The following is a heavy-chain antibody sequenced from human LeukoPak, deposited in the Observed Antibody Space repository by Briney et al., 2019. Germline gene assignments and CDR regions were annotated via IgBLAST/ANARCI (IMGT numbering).Heavy chain of an antibody. V-gene: IGHV1-18*04. D-gene: IGHD2-15*01. CDR1: GYTXTSYY. CDR2: ISAYNGNT. J-gene: IGHJ4*02. CDR3: ARASYCSGGSCYSDY. Sequence: GASVKVSCKASGYTXTSYYMHWVRQAPGQGLEWMGWISAYNGNTIYAQRVKGRVTMTTDTSTSTAYMELRSLKSDDTAVYYCARASYCSGGSCYSDYWGQGTLVTVSS.